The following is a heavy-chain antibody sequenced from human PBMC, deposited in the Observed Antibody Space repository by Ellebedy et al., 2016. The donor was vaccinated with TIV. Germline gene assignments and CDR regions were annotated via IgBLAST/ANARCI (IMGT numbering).Heavy chain of an antibody. CDR2: INHSGST. Sequence: SETLSLTXAVYGGSFSGYYWSWIRQPPGKGLEWIGEINHSGSTNYNPSLKSRVTISVDTSKNQFSLKLSSVTAADTAVYYCARGGLRYFEYNWFDPWGQGTLVTVSS. CDR3: ARGGLRYFEYNWFDP. D-gene: IGHD3-9*01. CDR1: GGSFSGYY. J-gene: IGHJ5*02. V-gene: IGHV4-34*01.